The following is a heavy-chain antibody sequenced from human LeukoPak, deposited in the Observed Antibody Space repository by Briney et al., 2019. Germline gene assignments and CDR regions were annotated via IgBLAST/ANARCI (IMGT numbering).Heavy chain of an antibody. CDR2: IYYTGST. J-gene: IGHJ5*02. D-gene: IGHD1-26*01. Sequence: PSETLSLTCTVSGGSVSTYYWSWIRQPPGKGLEWIGYIYYTGSTSYNPSLKSRVTMSLDASKNQFSLELNSVTPADTAVYYCARGGNYWPQWWFDPWGRGTLVSVSS. CDR3: ARGGNYWPQWWFDP. CDR1: GGSVSTYY. V-gene: IGHV4-59*02.